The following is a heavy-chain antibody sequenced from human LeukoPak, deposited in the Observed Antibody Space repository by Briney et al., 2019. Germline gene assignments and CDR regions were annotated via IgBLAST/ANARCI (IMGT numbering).Heavy chain of an antibody. Sequence: ASVKVSCKVSGYTLTELSMHWVRQAPGKGLEWMGGFDPEDGETIYAQKFQGRVTMTEDTSTDTAYMELSSLRSEDTAVYYCARCGPGPTDPFNFDCWGQGTLVTVSS. CDR3: ARCGPGPTDPFNFDC. V-gene: IGHV1-24*01. J-gene: IGHJ4*02. CDR2: FDPEDGET. D-gene: IGHD4-17*01. CDR1: GYTLTELS.